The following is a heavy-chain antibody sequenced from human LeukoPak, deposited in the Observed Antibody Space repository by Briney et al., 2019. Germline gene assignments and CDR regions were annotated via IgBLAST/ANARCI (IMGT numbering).Heavy chain of an antibody. CDR2: IYYSGST. V-gene: IGHV4-59*01. CDR3: ARGSFGWFDP. CDR1: GGSISSYY. D-gene: IGHD3-10*01. Sequence: SETLSLTCTVSGGSISSYYWSWIRQPPGKGLEWIGYIYYSGSTNYNPSLKSQVTISVDTSKNQFSLKLSSVTAADTAVYYCARGSFGWFDPWGQGTLVTVSS. J-gene: IGHJ5*02.